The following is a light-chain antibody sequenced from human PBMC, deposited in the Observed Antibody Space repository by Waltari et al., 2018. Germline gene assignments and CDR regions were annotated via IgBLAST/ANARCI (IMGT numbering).Light chain of an antibody. V-gene: IGKV1-5*03. CDR3: QHYNSYPYT. CDR1: VTISRW. J-gene: IGKJ2*01. Sequence: DIQTTQSPSTSSASVGDRATITCRARVTISRWLAWYQQHPGQAPRLLIFQASNLETGIPSRFSGSGSGTEFTLTISSLQPDDFATYYCQHYNSYPYTFGQGTHVEIK. CDR2: QAS.